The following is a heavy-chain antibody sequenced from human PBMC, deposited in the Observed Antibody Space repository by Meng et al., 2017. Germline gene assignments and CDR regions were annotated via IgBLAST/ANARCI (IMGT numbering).Heavy chain of an antibody. CDR3: AKADTAAANKNFDY. CDR1: GFTFDDYA. J-gene: IGHJ4*02. CDR2: ISWNSGSI. V-gene: IGHV3-9*01. D-gene: IGHD6-13*01. Sequence: SLKISCAASGFTFDDYAMHWVRQAPGKGLEWVSGISWNSGSIGYADSVKGRFTISRDNAKNSLYLQMNSLRAEDTALYYCAKADTAAANKNFDYWGQGTLVTVYS.